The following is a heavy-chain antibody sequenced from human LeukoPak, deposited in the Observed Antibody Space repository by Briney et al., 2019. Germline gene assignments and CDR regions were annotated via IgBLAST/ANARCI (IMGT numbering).Heavy chain of an antibody. V-gene: IGHV3-74*01. J-gene: IGHJ3*01. Sequence: GGSLRLSCAASGFTFSDFWMHWVRQAPGKGLVCVSRINSDGSSTEYADSVKGRFTISRDNAKNTLYLQMNSLRAEDTAVYYCARGWVPSDITMNWGQGTMVTVSS. CDR3: ARGWVPSDITMN. D-gene: IGHD3-22*01. CDR2: INSDGSST. CDR1: GFTFSDFW.